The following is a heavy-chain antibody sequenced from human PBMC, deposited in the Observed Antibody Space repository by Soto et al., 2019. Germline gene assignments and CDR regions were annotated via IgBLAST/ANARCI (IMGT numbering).Heavy chain of an antibody. CDR2: ISAGGSTT. Sequence: EVQLLESGGGLVQPGGSLRLSCAASGFTFTNYAMTWVRQAPGQGLEWVSTISAGGSTTFYADSVKGRFTVSRDTSKNTLFLQMNSLRLDDTAVYFCARSTFGPDFWGQGTLVTVSS. CDR1: GFTFTNYA. D-gene: IGHD3-3*02. V-gene: IGHV3-23*01. J-gene: IGHJ4*02. CDR3: ARSTFGPDF.